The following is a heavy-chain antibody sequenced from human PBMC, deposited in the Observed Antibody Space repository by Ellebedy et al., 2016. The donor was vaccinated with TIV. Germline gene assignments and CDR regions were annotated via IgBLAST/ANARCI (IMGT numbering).Heavy chain of an antibody. V-gene: IGHV4-59*01. Sequence: SETLSLTCTVSGGSISSYYWSWIRQPPGKGLEWIGYIYYSGSTNYNPSLKSRVTISVDTSKNQFSLKLSSVTAADTAVYYCARSGWGPEKSFDIWGQGTMVTVSS. D-gene: IGHD6-19*01. CDR2: IYYSGST. CDR1: GGSISSYY. CDR3: ARSGWGPEKSFDI. J-gene: IGHJ3*02.